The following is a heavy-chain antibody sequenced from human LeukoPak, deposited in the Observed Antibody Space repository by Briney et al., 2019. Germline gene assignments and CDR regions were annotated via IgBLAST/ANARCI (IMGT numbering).Heavy chain of an antibody. CDR2: IKQDGSEK. V-gene: IGHV3-7*01. CDR1: GFTFSSYW. D-gene: IGHD3-10*02. CDR3: AELGITMIGGV. Sequence: GGSLRLSCAASGFTFSSYWMNWVRQAPGKGLEWVANIKQDGSEKYYVDSVKGRFTISRDTAKNSLHLQMNSLRAEDTAVYYCAELGITMIGGVWGKGTTVTISS. J-gene: IGHJ6*04.